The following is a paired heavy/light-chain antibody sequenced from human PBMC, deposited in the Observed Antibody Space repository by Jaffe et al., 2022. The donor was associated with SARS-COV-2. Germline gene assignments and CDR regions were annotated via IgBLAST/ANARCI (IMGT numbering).Light chain of an antibody. V-gene: IGKV1-39*01. CDR2: AAS. CDR1: QSISSY. CDR3: QQSYSTPPT. J-gene: IGKJ5*01. Sequence: DIQMTQSPSSLSASVGDRVTITCRASQSISSYLNWYQQKPGKAPKLLIYAASSLQSGVPSRFSGSGSGTDFTLTISSLQPEDFATYYCQQSYSTPPTFGQGTRLEIK.
Heavy chain of an antibody. CDR1: GFTFSSYA. CDR2: ISGSGGST. V-gene: IGHV3-23*01. D-gene: IGHD6-13*01. CDR3: AKDRWGAAAGTKTWNYYYYGMDV. Sequence: EVQLLESGGGLVQPGGSLRLSCAASGFTFSSYAMSWVRQAPGKGLEWVSAISGSGGSTYYADSVKGRFTISRDNSKNTLYLQMNSLRAEDTAVYYCAKDRWGAAAGTKTWNYYYYGMDVWGQGTTVTVSS. J-gene: IGHJ6*02.